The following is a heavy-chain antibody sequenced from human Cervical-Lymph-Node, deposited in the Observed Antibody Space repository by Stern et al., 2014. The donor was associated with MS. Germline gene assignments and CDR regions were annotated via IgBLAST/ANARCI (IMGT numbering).Heavy chain of an antibody. Sequence: EVQLVESGGGLIQPGGSLRLSCKASGFTVRSNYMSWVRQAPGQGLDWVSSIHSFRDTDYGDSVICCITIARDNSKIMLYLQMNSLRADDTAVYYCTRVQSGDAPYYDNYGLDLWGQWTTVIVSS. CDR3: TRVQSGDAPYYDNYGLDL. CDR2: IHSFRDT. CDR1: GFTVRSNY. J-gene: IGHJ6*02. V-gene: IGHV3-53*01. D-gene: IGHD4-17*01.